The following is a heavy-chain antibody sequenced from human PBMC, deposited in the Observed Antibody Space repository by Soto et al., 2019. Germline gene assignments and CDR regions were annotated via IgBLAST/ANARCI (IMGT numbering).Heavy chain of an antibody. D-gene: IGHD6-13*01. Sequence: QVQLVQSGAEVKKPGSSVKVSCKASGGTFSSYAISWVRQAPGQGLEWMGGIIPIFGTANYAQKFQGRVTITADAAPSTAYRELSSLRSEDTAVYYCARCVGAAADPYYYGIDVWGQGTTVTVSS. CDR2: IIPIFGTA. J-gene: IGHJ6*02. V-gene: IGHV1-69*01. CDR1: GGTFSSYA. CDR3: ARCVGAAADPYYYGIDV.